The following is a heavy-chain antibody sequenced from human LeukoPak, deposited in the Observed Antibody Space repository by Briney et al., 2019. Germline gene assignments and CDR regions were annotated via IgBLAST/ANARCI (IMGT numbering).Heavy chain of an antibody. CDR1: GFTFSSYG. D-gene: IGHD3-22*01. CDR2: IWYDGSNK. CDR3: AKGIVVAHSYYYYYMDV. J-gene: IGHJ6*03. V-gene: IGHV3-33*06. Sequence: GGSLRLSCAASGFTFSSYGMHWVRQAPRKGLEWVAVIWYDGSNKYSADSVKGRFTISRDNSKNTLYLQMNSLRAEDTAVYYCAKGIVVAHSYYYYYMDVWGKGTTVTVSS.